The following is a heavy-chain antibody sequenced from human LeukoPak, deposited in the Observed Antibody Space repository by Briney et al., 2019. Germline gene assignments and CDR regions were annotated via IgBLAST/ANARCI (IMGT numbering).Heavy chain of an antibody. CDR1: GGTFSSYT. J-gene: IGHJ3*02. D-gene: IGHD3-3*01. CDR2: IIPILGIA. Sequence: VKVSCKASGGTFSSYTISWVRQAPGQGLEWMGRIIPILGIANYAQKFQGRVTITADESTSPVYMELSSLRSEDTAVYYCATSPYYDFWSGHNGAFDIWGQGTMVIVSS. CDR3: ATSPYYDFWSGHNGAFDI. V-gene: IGHV1-69*02.